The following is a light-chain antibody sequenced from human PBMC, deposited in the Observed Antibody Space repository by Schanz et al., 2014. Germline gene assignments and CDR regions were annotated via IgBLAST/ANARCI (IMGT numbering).Light chain of an antibody. CDR1: QSVSSN. CDR2: GAS. V-gene: IGKV3-15*01. J-gene: IGKJ2*01. Sequence: EIVMTQSPATLSVSPGERATLSCRASQSVSSNLAWYQQKPGQAPRLLIYGASTRATGIPARFSGSGSGTDFTLTISSLQSEDFAVYYCQQYNNWSPYTFGQGTKLAIK. CDR3: QQYNNWSPYT.